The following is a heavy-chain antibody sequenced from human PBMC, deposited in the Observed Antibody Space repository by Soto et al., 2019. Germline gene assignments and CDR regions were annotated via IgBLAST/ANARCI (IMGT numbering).Heavy chain of an antibody. CDR3: ASGRRSSWSTDGYYYYGMDV. Sequence: ASVKVSCKASGYTFTSYDINWVRQATGQGLEWMGWMNPNSGNTGYAQKFQGRVTMTRNTSISTAYMELSSLRSEDTAVYYCASGRRSSWSTDGYYYYGMDVWGQGTTVTVSS. J-gene: IGHJ6*02. CDR2: MNPNSGNT. D-gene: IGHD6-13*01. V-gene: IGHV1-8*01. CDR1: GYTFTSYD.